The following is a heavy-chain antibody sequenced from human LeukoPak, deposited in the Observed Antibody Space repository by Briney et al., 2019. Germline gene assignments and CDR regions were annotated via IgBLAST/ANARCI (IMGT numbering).Heavy chain of an antibody. D-gene: IGHD3-9*01. CDR1: GFTVSSNY. CDR2: IYSGGST. J-gene: IGHJ6*02. Sequence: GGALTVSCAASGFTVSSNYMSWVRQAPGKGLEWVSVIYSGGSTYYAGSVKGRFTISRDNSTPTLHLQMNSLRAADTAMYYCASVGRYDILTGYWGYYYYYGTDVWAQGTTVTVSS. V-gene: IGHV3-66*01. CDR3: ASVGRYDILTGYWGYYYYYGTDV.